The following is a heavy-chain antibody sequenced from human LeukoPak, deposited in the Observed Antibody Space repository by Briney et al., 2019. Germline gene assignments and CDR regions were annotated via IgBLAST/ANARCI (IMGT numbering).Heavy chain of an antibody. J-gene: IGHJ5*02. CDR3: ARTYYDILTGYYFGWFDP. CDR1: GGTFSSYA. D-gene: IGHD3-9*01. Sequence: SVKVSCKASGGTFSSYAISWVRQAPGQGLEWMGGIIPIFGTANYAQKFQGRVTITADESTSTAYMELSSLRSEDTAVYYCARTYYDILTGYYFGWFDPWGQGTLVTVSS. CDR2: IIPIFGTA. V-gene: IGHV1-69*13.